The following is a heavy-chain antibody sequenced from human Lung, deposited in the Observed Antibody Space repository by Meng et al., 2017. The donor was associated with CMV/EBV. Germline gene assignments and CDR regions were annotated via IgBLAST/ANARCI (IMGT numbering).Heavy chain of an antibody. CDR1: GFTFSGSA. D-gene: IGHD2-2*01. CDR3: TGYCSSTSCLLYYYYGMDV. CDR2: IRSKANSYAT. V-gene: IGHV3-73*01. Sequence: EXXKISXAASGFTFSGSAMHWVRQASGKGLEWVGRIRSKANSYATAYAASVKGRFTISRDDSKNTAYLQMNSLKTEDTAVYYCTGYCSSTSCLLYYYYGMDVWXQGTXVTVAS. J-gene: IGHJ6*02.